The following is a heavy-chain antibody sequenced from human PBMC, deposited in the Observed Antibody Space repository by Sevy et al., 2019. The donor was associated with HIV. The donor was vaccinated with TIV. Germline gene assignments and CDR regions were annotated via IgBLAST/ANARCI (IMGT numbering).Heavy chain of an antibody. CDR3: ARDGGETTHPYYGMDV. Sequence: GGSLRLSCAASRFTFSSYWMSWVRQAPGKGLEWVANIKQDGSEKYYVDSVKGRFTISRDNAKNSLYLQMNSLRAEDTAVYYCARDGGETTHPYYGMDVWGQGTTVTVSS. D-gene: IGHD3-16*01. CDR2: IKQDGSEK. V-gene: IGHV3-7*01. CDR1: RFTFSSYW. J-gene: IGHJ6*01.